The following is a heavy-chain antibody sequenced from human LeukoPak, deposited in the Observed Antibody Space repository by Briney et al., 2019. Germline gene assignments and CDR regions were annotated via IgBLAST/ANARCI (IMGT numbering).Heavy chain of an antibody. CDR2: IYYSGST. CDR1: GGSISSGGYY. Sequence: PSETLSLTCTVSGGSISSGGYYWSWIRQHPGKGLEWIGYIYYSGSTYYNPSLKSRVTISVDTSKNQFSLKLSSVTAADTAVYYCARDAPIRGGNWFDPWGQGTLVTVSS. D-gene: IGHD3-10*01. CDR3: ARDAPIRGGNWFDP. J-gene: IGHJ5*02. V-gene: IGHV4-31*03.